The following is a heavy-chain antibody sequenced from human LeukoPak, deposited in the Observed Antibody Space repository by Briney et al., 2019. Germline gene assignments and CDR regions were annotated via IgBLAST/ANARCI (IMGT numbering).Heavy chain of an antibody. J-gene: IGHJ3*02. CDR1: GGSISSYY. V-gene: IGHV4-59*01. D-gene: IGHD4-17*01. CDR3: ARDLVTVTKGFDI. CDR2: IYYSGST. Sequence: SETLSLTCTVSGGSISSYYCSWIRQPPGKGLEYIGYIYYSGSTNYNPSLKSRVTISVDTSKNQFSLKLSSVTAADTAVYYCARDLVTVTKGFDIWGQGTMVSVSS.